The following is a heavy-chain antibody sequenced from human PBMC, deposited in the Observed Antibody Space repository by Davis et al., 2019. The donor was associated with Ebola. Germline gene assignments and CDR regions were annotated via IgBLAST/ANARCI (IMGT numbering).Heavy chain of an antibody. CDR1: GFSFSNYG. CDR3: ARVTTAFGLVYYYGMDV. V-gene: IGHV3-33*01. Sequence: GESLKISCAASGFSFSNYGMKWVRQAPGKGLEWVATIWFDGSDKYYGESVKGRFTISRDNSKNTLYLQMNSLRVDDTAVYFCARVTTAFGLVYYYGMDVWGQGTTVTVSS. D-gene: IGHD3/OR15-3a*01. J-gene: IGHJ6*02. CDR2: IWFDGSDK.